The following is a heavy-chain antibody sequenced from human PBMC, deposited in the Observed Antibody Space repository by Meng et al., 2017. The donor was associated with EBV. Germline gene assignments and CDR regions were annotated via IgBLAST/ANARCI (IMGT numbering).Heavy chain of an antibody. CDR3: ARGPYYYDSSGYYYGEFDP. CDR1: GYTFTSYD. J-gene: IGHJ5*02. Sequence: VQRVQDGAEVKKPGASVKVSCKASGYTFTSYDINWVRQATGQGLEWMGWMNPNSGNTGYAQKFQGRVTMTRNTSISTAYMELSSLRSEDTAVYYCARGPYYYDSSGYYYGEFDPWGQGTLVTVSS. V-gene: IGHV1-8*01. D-gene: IGHD3-22*01. CDR2: MNPNSGNT.